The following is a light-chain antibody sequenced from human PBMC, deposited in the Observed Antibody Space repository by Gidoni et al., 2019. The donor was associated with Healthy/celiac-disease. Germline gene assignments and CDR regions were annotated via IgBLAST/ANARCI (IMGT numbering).Light chain of an antibody. V-gene: IGKV3-20*01. Sequence: EIVLTQSPGTLSLSPGARATLSCRASQSVSSSYLAWYQQKPGQAPRLLIYGASSRATGIPDRFRGSGSGTDFTLTISRLEPEDFAVYYCQQYGSSRWTCGQGTKVEIK. J-gene: IGKJ1*01. CDR2: GAS. CDR1: QSVSSSY. CDR3: QQYGSSRWT.